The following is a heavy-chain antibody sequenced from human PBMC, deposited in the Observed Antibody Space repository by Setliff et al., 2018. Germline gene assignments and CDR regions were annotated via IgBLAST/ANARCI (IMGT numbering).Heavy chain of an antibody. CDR2: IYPHDSDT. CDR3: ARGRGGYNQEYFQY. CDR1: GYDFNTYW. J-gene: IGHJ1*01. D-gene: IGHD5-12*01. V-gene: IGHV5-51*01. Sequence: GESLKISCTTSGYDFNTYWIGWVRQVPGRGLEWVGIIYPHDSDTKYSPSFQGHVTISADRALSTVNLRWGSLKSSDTAMYYCARGRGGYNQEYFQYWGQGTMVTGSS.